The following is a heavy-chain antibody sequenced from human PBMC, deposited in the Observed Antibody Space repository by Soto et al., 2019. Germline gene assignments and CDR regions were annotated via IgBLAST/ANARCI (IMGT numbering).Heavy chain of an antibody. D-gene: IGHD2-15*01. Sequence: EVQLVESGGGLVKPGGSLRLYCAASGFTFSNAWMSSVRQAPGKGLERVGRIKSKTDGGTTDYAAPVKGRFTISRDDSKNTLYLQMNSLKTEDTAVYYCTASARVAATVLYVYWGQGTLVTVST. CDR1: GFTFSNAW. CDR3: TASARVAATVLYVY. J-gene: IGHJ4*02. CDR2: IKSKTDGGTT. V-gene: IGHV3-15*01.